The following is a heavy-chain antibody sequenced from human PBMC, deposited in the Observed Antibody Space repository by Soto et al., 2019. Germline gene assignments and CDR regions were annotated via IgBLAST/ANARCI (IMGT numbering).Heavy chain of an antibody. CDR3: AKVMVPGGDYQYYFDY. Sequence: EVQLLESGGGLVQPGGSLRLSCAASGFTFSSYAMSWVRQAPGKGLEWVSAISGSGASTYYADSVKGRLTISRDNSKNTLYLQMNSLRAEDTAVYYCAKVMVPGGDYQYYFDYWGQGTLVTVSS. D-gene: IGHD3-10*01. CDR1: GFTFSSYA. V-gene: IGHV3-23*01. CDR2: ISGSGAST. J-gene: IGHJ4*02.